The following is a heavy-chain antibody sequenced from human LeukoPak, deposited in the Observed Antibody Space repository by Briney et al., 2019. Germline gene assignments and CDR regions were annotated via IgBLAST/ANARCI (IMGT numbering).Heavy chain of an antibody. Sequence: GGSLRLSCAASGFTFSSYWMHWVRQAPGKGLVWVSRTNSDGSSTSYADSVKGRFTISRDNAKNTLYLQMNSLRAEDTAVYYCARDQKQLWKYYFDYWGQGTLVTVSS. CDR1: GFTFSSYW. J-gene: IGHJ4*02. D-gene: IGHD5-18*01. CDR3: ARDQKQLWKYYFDY. CDR2: TNSDGSST. V-gene: IGHV3-74*01.